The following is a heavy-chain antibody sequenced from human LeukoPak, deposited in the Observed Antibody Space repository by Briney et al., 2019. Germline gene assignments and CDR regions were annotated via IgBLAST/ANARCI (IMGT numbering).Heavy chain of an antibody. V-gene: IGHV3-9*01. J-gene: IGHJ3*02. Sequence: GGSLRLSCAASGFTFDDYAMHWVRQAPGKGLEWVSGISWNSGSIGYADSVKGRFTISRDNAKNSLYLQMNSLRAEDTALYYCAKDIRPGATGTIGTDAFDIRGQGTMVTVSS. D-gene: IGHD1-7*01. CDR1: GFTFDDYA. CDR3: AKDIRPGATGTIGTDAFDI. CDR2: ISWNSGSI.